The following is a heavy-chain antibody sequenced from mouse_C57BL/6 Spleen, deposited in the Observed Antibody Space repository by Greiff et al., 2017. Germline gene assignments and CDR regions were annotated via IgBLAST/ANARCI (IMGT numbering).Heavy chain of an antibody. D-gene: IGHD1-1*01. CDR3: ARYYGSPSYYAMDY. CDR2: IDPSDSET. CDR1: GYTFTSYW. V-gene: IGHV1-52*01. J-gene: IGHJ4*01. Sequence: QVQLQQPGAELVRPGSSVKLSCKASGYTFTSYWMHRVKQRPIQGLEWIGNIDPSDSETHYNQKFKDKATLTVDKSSSTAYMQLSSLTSEDSAVYYCARYYGSPSYYAMDYWGQGTSVTVSS.